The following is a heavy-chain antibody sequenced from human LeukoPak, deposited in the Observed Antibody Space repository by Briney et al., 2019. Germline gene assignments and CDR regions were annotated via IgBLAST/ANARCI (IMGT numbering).Heavy chain of an antibody. V-gene: IGHV3-30*04. D-gene: IGHD6-13*01. CDR3: ARAKRWIGSSWHFDN. CDR2: ISYDGSNE. Sequence: PGGSLRLSCAASGFTFSNYAIHWVRQAPDKGLEWVAVISYDGSNENYADSVKGRFTISRDNSKNTLNLQMSSLRREDTAVYYCARAKRWIGSSWHFDNWGQGTLVTVSS. J-gene: IGHJ4*02. CDR1: GFTFSNYA.